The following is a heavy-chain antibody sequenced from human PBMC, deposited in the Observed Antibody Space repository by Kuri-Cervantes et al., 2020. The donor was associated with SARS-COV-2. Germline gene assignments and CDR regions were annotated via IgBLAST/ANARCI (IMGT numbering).Heavy chain of an antibody. D-gene: IGHD2-21*02. J-gene: IGHJ4*02. CDR2: GHYSGKT. Sequence: SETLSLTCTVSDDSINKFYWSWIRQPPGKGLEWIGYGHYSGKTDYNPSLKSRVTISVDSSRNQVFLNMNSVTAADTAMYYCARGGFSGDYHDFDYWGQGILVTVSS. V-gene: IGHV4-59*01. CDR3: ARGGFSGDYHDFDY. CDR1: DDSINKFY.